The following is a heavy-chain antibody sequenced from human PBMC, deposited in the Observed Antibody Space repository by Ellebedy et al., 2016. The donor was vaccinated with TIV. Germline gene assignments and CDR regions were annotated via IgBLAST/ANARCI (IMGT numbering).Heavy chain of an antibody. Sequence: MPSETLSLTCSVSGGSVSSTRYYWAWIRQPPGKGLEYIGSVYYSGSPYYNPSFKSRLTLSADTSKNQFSLNLRTVTAADTAVYYCARDPALPRGRFDTWGQGTLVTVSS. J-gene: IGHJ5*02. CDR3: ARDPALPRGRFDT. CDR1: GGSVSSTRYY. V-gene: IGHV4-39*02. CDR2: VYYSGSP.